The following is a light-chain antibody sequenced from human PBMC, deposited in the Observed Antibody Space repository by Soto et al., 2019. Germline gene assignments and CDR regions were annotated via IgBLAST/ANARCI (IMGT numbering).Light chain of an antibody. Sequence: QSALTQPASVSGSPGQSITISCTGTSSDVGSYNLVSWYQQHPGKAPKLMIYEGSKRPSGVSNRFSGSKSGNTASLTISGLQAKDEADYYCCSYAGSSTLVFGGGTKLT. V-gene: IGLV2-23*01. CDR1: SSDVGSYNL. J-gene: IGLJ2*01. CDR2: EGS. CDR3: CSYAGSSTLV.